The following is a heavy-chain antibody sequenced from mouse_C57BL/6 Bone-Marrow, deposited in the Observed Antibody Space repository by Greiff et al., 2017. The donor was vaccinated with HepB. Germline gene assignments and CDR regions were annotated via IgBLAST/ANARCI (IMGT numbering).Heavy chain of an antibody. V-gene: IGHV5-15*01. CDR2: ISNLAYSI. J-gene: IGHJ1*03. CDR1: GFTFSDYG. CDR3: ARVITTHFDV. Sequence: EVNLVESGGGLVQPGGSLKLSCAASGFTFSDYGMAWVRQAPRKGPEWVAFISNLAYSIYYADTVTGRFTISRENAKNTLYLEMSSLRSEDTAMYYCARVITTHFDVWGTGTTVTVSS. D-gene: IGHD1-1*01.